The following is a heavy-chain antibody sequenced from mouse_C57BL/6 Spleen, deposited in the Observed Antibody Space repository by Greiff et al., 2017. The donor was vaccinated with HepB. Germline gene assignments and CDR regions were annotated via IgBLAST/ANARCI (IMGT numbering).Heavy chain of an antibody. V-gene: IGHV1-26*01. Sequence: EVQLQQSGPELVKPGASVKISCKASGYTFTDYYMNWVKQSHGKSLEWIGDINPNNGGTSYNQKFKGKATLTVDKSSSTAYMALRSLTSEDSAVYYCARGGSGRPWFAYWGQGTLVTVSA. CDR2: INPNNGGT. CDR3: ARGGSGRPWFAY. J-gene: IGHJ3*01. CDR1: GYTFTDYY. D-gene: IGHD3-2*02.